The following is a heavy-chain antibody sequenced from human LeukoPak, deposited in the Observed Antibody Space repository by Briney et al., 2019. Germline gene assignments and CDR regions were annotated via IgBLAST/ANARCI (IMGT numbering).Heavy chain of an antibody. V-gene: IGHV3-21*01. D-gene: IGHD3-22*01. CDR2: ISSSTTYI. J-gene: IGHJ4*02. CDR1: GFTFSSYT. Sequence: GGSLRLSCAASGFTFSSYTMNWVRQAPGKGLEWVSSISSSTTYIYYADSVKGRCTISRDNAKNSLYLQLNSLRAEDTAVYYCARGQDYYDSSGYYYALDFWGQGTLVTVSS. CDR3: ARGQDYYDSSGYYYALDF.